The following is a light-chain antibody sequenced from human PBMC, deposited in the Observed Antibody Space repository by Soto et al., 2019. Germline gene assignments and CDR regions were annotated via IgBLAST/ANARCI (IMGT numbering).Light chain of an antibody. CDR3: QQYSKWPT. Sequence: EIVMTQSPATLSVSPGERATLSCRASESVSGNLAWYQQKPGQAPRLLIYDTASRATAIPARFSGSGSGTEFTLTTCSLQSEDFAVYYCQQYSKWPTFGQGTRLEIK. J-gene: IGKJ5*01. V-gene: IGKV3-15*01. CDR2: DTA. CDR1: ESVSGN.